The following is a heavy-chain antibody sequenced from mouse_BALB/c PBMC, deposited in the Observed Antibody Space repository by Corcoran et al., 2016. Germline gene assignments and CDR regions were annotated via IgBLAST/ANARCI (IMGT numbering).Heavy chain of an antibody. CDR1: GYTFTNYG. CDR3: ARIYYDYAWFAS. J-gene: IGHJ3*01. V-gene: IGHV9-3-1*01. CDR2: INTYTGEP. D-gene: IGHD2-4*01. Sequence: QIQLVQSGPELKKPGETVKISCKASGYTFTNYGMNWVKQAPGKGLKWMGWINTYTGEPTYADDFKGRFAFSLETSASTAYLQINNLKNEDTATYFCARIYYDYAWFASWGQGTLVTVSA.